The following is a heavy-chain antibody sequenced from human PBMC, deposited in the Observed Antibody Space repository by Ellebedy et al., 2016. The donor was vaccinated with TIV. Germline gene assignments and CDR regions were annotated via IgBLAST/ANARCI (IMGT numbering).Heavy chain of an antibody. CDR2: INPNSGGT. CDR3: ARSHVTAIRPFDY. CDR1: GYTFTGYY. Sequence: ASVKVSXXASGYTFTGYYMHWVRQAPGQGLEWMGWINPNSGGTNYAQKFQGWVTMTRDTSISTAYMELSRLRSDDTAVYYCARSHVTAIRPFDYWGQGTLVTVSS. J-gene: IGHJ4*02. V-gene: IGHV1-2*04. D-gene: IGHD2-21*02.